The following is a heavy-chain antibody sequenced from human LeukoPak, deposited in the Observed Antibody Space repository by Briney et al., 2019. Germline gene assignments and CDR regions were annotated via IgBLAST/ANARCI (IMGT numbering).Heavy chain of an antibody. V-gene: IGHV3-21*01. Sequence: PGGSLRLSCVASGFTFSNYAMSWVRQAPGKGLEWVSSISSSSSYIYYADSVKGRFTISRDNAKNSLYLQMNSLRAEDTAVYYCARVWFGESYFDYWGQGTLVTVSS. CDR3: ARVWFGESYFDY. J-gene: IGHJ4*02. D-gene: IGHD3-10*01. CDR1: GFTFSNYA. CDR2: ISSSSSYI.